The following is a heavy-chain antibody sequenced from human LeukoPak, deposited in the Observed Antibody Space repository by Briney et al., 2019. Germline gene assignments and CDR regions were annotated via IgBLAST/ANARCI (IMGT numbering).Heavy chain of an antibody. CDR2: INHSGST. D-gene: IGHD1-14*01. Sequence: PSETLSLTCAVYGGSFSGYYWSWIRQPPGKGLEWIGEINHSGSTNYNPSLKSRVTISVDTSKNQFSPKLSSVTAADTAVYYCARQNRRVPQRDYYYGMDVWGQGTTVTVSS. CDR1: GGSFSGYY. V-gene: IGHV4-34*01. CDR3: ARQNRRVPQRDYYYGMDV. J-gene: IGHJ6*02.